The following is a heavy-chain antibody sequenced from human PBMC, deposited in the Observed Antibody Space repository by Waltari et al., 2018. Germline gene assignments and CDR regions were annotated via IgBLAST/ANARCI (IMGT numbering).Heavy chain of an antibody. CDR3: ARDRGRGLYLDS. Sequence: QLQLQESSPGLVQPSGTLSLTCAGSGDSSSSSYLWNWVRQSPGKGLEWIGQVHGSGRTNYNPSFASRVTVSLDTSNSQFSLKLTSATAADTAVYYCARDRGRGLYLDSWGPGTLVTVSP. J-gene: IGHJ4*02. CDR2: VHGSGRT. V-gene: IGHV4-4*02. CDR1: GDSSSSSYL. D-gene: IGHD2-15*01.